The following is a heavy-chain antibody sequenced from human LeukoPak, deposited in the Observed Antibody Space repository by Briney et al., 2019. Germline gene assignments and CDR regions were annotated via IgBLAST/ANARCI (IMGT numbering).Heavy chain of an antibody. CDR1: GFTFSDYY. CDR2: ISSSGDTI. J-gene: IGHJ4*02. D-gene: IGHD4-11*01. V-gene: IGHV3-11*04. CDR3: ARDPYSNYYFDY. Sequence: GGSLRLSCAASGFTFSDYYMSWIRQAPGKGLEWISYISSSGDTIFYADSVKGRFTISRDNAKNSLYLQMNSLRADDTAVYYCARDPYSNYYFDYWGQGTLVIVSS.